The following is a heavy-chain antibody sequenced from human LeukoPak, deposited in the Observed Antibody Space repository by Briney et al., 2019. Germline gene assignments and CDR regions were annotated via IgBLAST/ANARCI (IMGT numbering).Heavy chain of an antibody. V-gene: IGHV1-69*13. J-gene: IGHJ4*01. CDR2: IIPIFGTA. CDR3: ARAQDPYGGPYYFDY. Sequence: GASVKVSCKASGGTFSSYAISWVRQAPGQGLEWMGGIIPIFGTANYAQKFQGRVTITADESTSTAYMELSSLRSEDTAVYYCARAQDPYGGPYYFDYWGQEPWSPSPQ. CDR1: GGTFSSYA. D-gene: IGHD4/OR15-4a*01.